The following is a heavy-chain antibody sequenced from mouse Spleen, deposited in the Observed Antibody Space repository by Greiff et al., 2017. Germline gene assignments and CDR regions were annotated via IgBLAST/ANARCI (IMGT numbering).Heavy chain of an antibody. CDR1: GYTFTSYW. Sequence: QVQLQQPGAELVMPGASVKLSCKASGYTFTSYWMHWVKQRPGQGLEWIGEIDPSDSYTNYNQKFKGKATLTVDKSSSPAYMQLSSLTSEDSAVYYCAREGDGYPHSAMGYWGQGTSVTGSS. V-gene: IGHV1-69*01. CDR2: IDPSDSYT. J-gene: IGHJ4*01. CDR3: AREGDGYPHSAMGY. D-gene: IGHD2-3*01.